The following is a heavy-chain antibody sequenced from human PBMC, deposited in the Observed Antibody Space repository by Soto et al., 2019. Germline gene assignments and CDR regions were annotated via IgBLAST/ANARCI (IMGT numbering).Heavy chain of an antibody. Sequence: GGSLRLSCAASGFTFSSYAMHWVRQAPGKGLEWVAVISYDGSNKYYAVAVKGRFTISRDNSKNTLYLQMNSLRAEDTAVYYCARDRDSASGYFDYWGQGTLVTVSS. CDR3: ARDRDSASGYFDY. D-gene: IGHD1-26*01. CDR2: ISYDGSNK. J-gene: IGHJ4*02. V-gene: IGHV3-30-3*01. CDR1: GFTFSSYA.